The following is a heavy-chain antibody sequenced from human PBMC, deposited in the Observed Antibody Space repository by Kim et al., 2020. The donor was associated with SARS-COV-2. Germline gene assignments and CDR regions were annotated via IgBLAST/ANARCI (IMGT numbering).Heavy chain of an antibody. Sequence: YADSVKGRFTISRDNDKNTLYLQMNSLRAEDTALYYCARGILRTKGAFDIWGQGAMVTVSS. J-gene: IGHJ3*02. V-gene: IGHV3-74*01. CDR3: ARGILRTKGAFDI. D-gene: IGHD1-26*01.